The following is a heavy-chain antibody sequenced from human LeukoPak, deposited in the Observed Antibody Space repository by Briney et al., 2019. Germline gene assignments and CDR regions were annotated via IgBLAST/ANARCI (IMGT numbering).Heavy chain of an antibody. J-gene: IGHJ2*01. CDR1: GFTFSSYS. D-gene: IGHD6-13*01. CDR2: INWNGGST. Sequence: GGSLRLSCAASGFTFSSYSMNWVRQAPGKGLEWASGINWNGGSTGYADSVKGRFTISRDNAKNSLYLQMNSLRAEDTALYYCARAQRGYSSSWDYWYFDLWGRGTLVTVSS. V-gene: IGHV3-20*04. CDR3: ARAQRGYSSSWDYWYFDL.